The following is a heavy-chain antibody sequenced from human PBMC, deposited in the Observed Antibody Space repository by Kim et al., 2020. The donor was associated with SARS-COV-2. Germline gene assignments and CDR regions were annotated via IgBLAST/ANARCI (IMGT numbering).Heavy chain of an antibody. CDR2: INHSGST. V-gene: IGHV4-34*01. Sequence: SETLSLTCAVYGGSFSGYYWSWIRQPPGKGLEWIGEINHSGSTNYNPSLKSRVTISVDTSKNQFSLKLSSVTAADTAVYYCARDQSGYYYGAFDYWGQGT. J-gene: IGHJ4*02. D-gene: IGHD3-22*01. CDR3: ARDQSGYYYGAFDY. CDR1: GGSFSGYY.